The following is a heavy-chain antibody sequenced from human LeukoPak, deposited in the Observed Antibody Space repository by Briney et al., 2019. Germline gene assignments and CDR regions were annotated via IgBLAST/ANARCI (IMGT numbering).Heavy chain of an antibody. CDR1: GFTFDDYG. V-gene: IGHV3-20*04. D-gene: IGHD3-10*01. CDR3: AKDRGFGVFFQYYFHY. J-gene: IGHJ4*02. CDR2: INWNGGST. Sequence: GGSLRLSCAASGFTFDDYGMSWVRQAPGKGLEWVSGINWNGGSTGYADSVKGRFTISRDNSKNTLYLQMNSLRAEDTAVYYCAKDRGFGVFFQYYFHYWGQGTLVTVSS.